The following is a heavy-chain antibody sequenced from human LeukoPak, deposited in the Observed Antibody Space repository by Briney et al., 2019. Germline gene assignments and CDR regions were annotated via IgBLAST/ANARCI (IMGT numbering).Heavy chain of an antibody. J-gene: IGHJ4*02. V-gene: IGHV4-30-2*01. CDR3: ARALIVVVPAAIPVGFDY. D-gene: IGHD2-2*01. CDR2: IYHSGST. CDR1: GGSISSGGYY. Sequence: SETLSLTCTVSGGSISSGGYYWGWIRQPPGKGLEWIGYIYHSGSTYYNPSLKSRVTISVDRSKNQFSLKLSSVTAADTAVYYCARALIVVVPAAIPVGFDYWGQGTLVTVSS.